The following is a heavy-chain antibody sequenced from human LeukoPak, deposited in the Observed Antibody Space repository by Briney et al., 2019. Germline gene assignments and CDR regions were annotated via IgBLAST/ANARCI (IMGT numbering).Heavy chain of an antibody. D-gene: IGHD6-13*01. J-gene: IGHJ4*02. V-gene: IGHV4-59*01. CDR3: ARGGYSSSWYYPFDY. CDR1: GGSISSYY. Sequence: SETLSLTCTVSGGSISSYYWSWIRQPPGKGLEWIGYIYYSGSTNYNTSLKSRVTISVDTSKNQFSLKLSSVTAADTAVYYCARGGYSSSWYYPFDYWGQGTLVTVSS. CDR2: IYYSGST.